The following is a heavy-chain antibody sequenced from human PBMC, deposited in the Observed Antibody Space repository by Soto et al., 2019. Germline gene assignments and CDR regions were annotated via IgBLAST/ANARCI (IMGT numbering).Heavy chain of an antibody. Sequence: SETLSLTCTVSGGSISSYYWSWIRQPPGKGLEWIGYIYYSGSTNYNPSLKSRVTISVDTSKNQFSLKLSSVTAADTAVYYCARALGPKLGGDYWGQGTLVTVSS. CDR3: ARALGPKLGGDY. D-gene: IGHD7-27*01. CDR2: IYYSGST. J-gene: IGHJ4*02. V-gene: IGHV4-59*01. CDR1: GGSISSYY.